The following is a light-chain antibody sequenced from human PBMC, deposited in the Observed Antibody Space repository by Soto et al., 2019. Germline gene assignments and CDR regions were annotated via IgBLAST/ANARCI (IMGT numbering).Light chain of an antibody. J-gene: IGKJ1*01. Sequence: EIVLTQSPGTLSLSLGERATVSRRASQSVGSNYLAWYQRKPGQAPRLLIYGASNRATGIPDRFSGSGSGTDFTLTISRLEPEDFAVYYCQQYGSSGTFGQGTKVDI. CDR3: QQYGSSGT. CDR1: QSVGSNY. CDR2: GAS. V-gene: IGKV3-20*01.